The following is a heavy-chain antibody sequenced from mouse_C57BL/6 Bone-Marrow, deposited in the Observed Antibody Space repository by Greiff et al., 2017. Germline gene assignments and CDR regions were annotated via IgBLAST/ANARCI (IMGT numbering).Heavy chain of an antibody. Sequence: VQLQESGSELRSPGSSVKLSCKDFDSEVFPIAYMSWVRQKPGHGFEWIGGILPSIGRTIYGEKFEDKATLDADTLSNTAYLELNSLTAEDSAIYYCARRGRLWDFDVWGTGTTVTVAS. J-gene: IGHJ1*03. CDR3: ARRGRLWDFDV. CDR2: ILPSIGRT. CDR1: DSEVFPIAY. V-gene: IGHV15-2*01.